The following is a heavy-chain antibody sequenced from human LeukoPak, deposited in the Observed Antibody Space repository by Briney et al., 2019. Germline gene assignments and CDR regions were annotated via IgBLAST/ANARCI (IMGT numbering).Heavy chain of an antibody. D-gene: IGHD5-12*01. V-gene: IGHV4-4*09. CDR3: ATSYDYKVAPFDF. J-gene: IGHJ4*02. CDR1: GGSIRDYQ. Sequence: SETLSLTCAVSGGSIRDYQWSWIRQPPGKGLEWIGHINTNGRTDYNPSLRSRLTFSVDTSRDQFSLKLSSVTAADTAMYYCATSYDYKVAPFDFWGQGTLVTVSS. CDR2: INTNGRT.